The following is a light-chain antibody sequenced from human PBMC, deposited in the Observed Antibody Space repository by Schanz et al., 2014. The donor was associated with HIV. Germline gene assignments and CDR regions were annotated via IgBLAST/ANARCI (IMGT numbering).Light chain of an antibody. J-gene: IGKJ1*01. Sequence: EIVLTQSPGTLSLSPGERATLSCRASQSVGGNQIAWYQHRRGQAPRLLFYANSFRATGVPDRFSGTGSGXDFTLTISRVEPXXXXXXYCQQYGSPPWTFGQGXKVEV. V-gene: IGKV3-20*01. CDR1: QSVGGNQ. CDR3: QQYGSPPWT. CDR2: ANS.